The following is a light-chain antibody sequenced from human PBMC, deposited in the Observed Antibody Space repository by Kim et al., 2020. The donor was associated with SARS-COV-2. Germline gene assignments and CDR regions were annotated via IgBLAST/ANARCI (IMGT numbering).Light chain of an antibody. Sequence: GDRVTITCRASQDITTALAWYQQKPGKTPKLLMYDVSTLESGVPSRFSGSGSGTDFTITIGSLQPEDFATYYCQQFKNYPRTFGQGTKVDIK. CDR2: DVS. V-gene: IGKV1D-13*01. CDR3: QQFKNYPRT. CDR1: QDITTA. J-gene: IGKJ1*01.